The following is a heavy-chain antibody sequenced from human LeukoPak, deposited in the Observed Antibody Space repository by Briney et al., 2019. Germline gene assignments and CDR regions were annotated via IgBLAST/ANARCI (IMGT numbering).Heavy chain of an antibody. D-gene: IGHD3-16*01. CDR2: ISYNGNT. CDR1: GGSISSGGYS. CDR3: ARVRDDYVFSI. Sequence: SETLSLTCAVSGGSISSGGYSWGWICQPPGKGLEWIGEISYNGNTYYNPSLKSRVTISVDTSKNQFSLKLSSVTAADTAVYYCARVRDDYVFSIWGQGTMVTVSS. J-gene: IGHJ3*02. V-gene: IGHV4-39*07.